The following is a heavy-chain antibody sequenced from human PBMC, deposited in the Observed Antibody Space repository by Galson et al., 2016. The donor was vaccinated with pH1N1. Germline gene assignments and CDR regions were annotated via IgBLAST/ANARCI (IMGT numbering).Heavy chain of an antibody. Sequence: SVKVSCKASGYTFTKYYMHWVRQAPGQGLEWMGIINPSGGNTVYAEKFQGRVTLTSDTSKTIAYMDLSNLTSEDTAVYYCARWRSTLGVTGFDLWGQGTLVTVSS. D-gene: IGHD3-10*01. V-gene: IGHV1-46*03. CDR2: INPSGGNT. CDR1: GYTFTKYY. CDR3: ARWRSTLGVTGFDL. J-gene: IGHJ4*02.